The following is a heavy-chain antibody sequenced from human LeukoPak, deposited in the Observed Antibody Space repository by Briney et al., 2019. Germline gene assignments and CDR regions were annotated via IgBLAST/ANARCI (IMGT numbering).Heavy chain of an antibody. CDR2: ISSSGSTI. V-gene: IGHV3-11*01. J-gene: IGHJ4*02. Sequence: KSGGSLRLSCTASGFSFSDYYMTWMRQSPGKGLEWVAYISSSGSTIYYADSVKGRFTISRDNAKNSLYLQMNSLRAEDTAVYYCARGSGGLYGDYADYWGQGTLVAVSS. D-gene: IGHD4-17*01. CDR3: ARGSGGLYGDYADY. CDR1: GFSFSDYY.